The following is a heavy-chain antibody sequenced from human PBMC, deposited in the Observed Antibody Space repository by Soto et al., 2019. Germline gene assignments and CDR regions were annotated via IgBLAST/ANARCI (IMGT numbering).Heavy chain of an antibody. J-gene: IGHJ4*02. CDR3: AKISGSRRLG. D-gene: IGHD1-26*01. Sequence: QVQLVESGGGVVQPGRSLRLSCAASGFTFSSYGMHWVRQAPGKGLEWVAVISYDGSNKYYADSVKGRFTISRDNSKNTLYLQMNSLRAEDTAVYYCAKISGSRRLGWGQGTLVTVSS. CDR1: GFTFSSYG. CDR2: ISYDGSNK. V-gene: IGHV3-30*18.